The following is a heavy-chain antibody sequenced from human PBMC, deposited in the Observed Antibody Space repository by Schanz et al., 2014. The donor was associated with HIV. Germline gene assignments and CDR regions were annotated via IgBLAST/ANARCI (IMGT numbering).Heavy chain of an antibody. D-gene: IGHD3-3*01. CDR3: ARGQSFDFWSGYRVGYFDY. CDR1: NGSISNYY. J-gene: IGHJ4*02. V-gene: IGHV4-59*01. CDR2: VYYSGTS. Sequence: QVQLQESGPGLVKPSETLSLTCTVSNGSISNYYWSWLRQPPGKGLEWIGHVYYSGTSIYNPSLKSRVTMSVDTSKNQFSLKLSSVTAADTAVYYCARGQSFDFWSGYRVGYFDYWGQGTLVTVSS.